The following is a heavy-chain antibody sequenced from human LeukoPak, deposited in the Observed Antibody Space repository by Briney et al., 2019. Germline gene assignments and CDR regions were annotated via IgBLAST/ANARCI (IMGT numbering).Heavy chain of an antibody. CDR3: ARLPHDWLLTVHYYGMDV. D-gene: IGHD3-9*01. Sequence: PSETLSLTCAVYGGSSSGYYWSWIRQPPGKGLEWIGEINHSGSTNYNPSLKSRVTISVDTSKNQFSLKLSSVTAANTAVYYCARLPHDWLLTVHYYGMDVWGKGTTVTVSS. CDR2: INHSGST. V-gene: IGHV4-34*01. J-gene: IGHJ6*04. CDR1: GGSSSGYY.